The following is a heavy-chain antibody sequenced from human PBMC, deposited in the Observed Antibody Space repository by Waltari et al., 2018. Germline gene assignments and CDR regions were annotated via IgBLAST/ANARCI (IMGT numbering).Heavy chain of an antibody. Sequence: QVQLQQWGAGLLKPSETLSLTCDADGGSSSGYYWSWLRQPPVKGLEWIGEINHSGSTNYNPSLKSRVTRSVDTSKNQFSLKLSSVTAADTAVYYCARGGIRFLEWSDYWGQGTLVTVSS. J-gene: IGHJ4*02. V-gene: IGHV4-34*01. D-gene: IGHD3-3*01. CDR3: ARGGIRFLEWSDY. CDR1: GGSSSGYY. CDR2: INHSGST.